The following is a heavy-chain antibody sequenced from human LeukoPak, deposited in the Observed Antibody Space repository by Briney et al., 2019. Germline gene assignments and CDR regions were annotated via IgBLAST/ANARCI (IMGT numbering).Heavy chain of an antibody. D-gene: IGHD1/OR15-1a*01. CDR3: AREDEHPGPGLFDY. CDR1: GGSISSGGYY. V-gene: IGHV4-31*03. J-gene: IGHJ4*02. Sequence: SETLSLTCTVSGGSISSGGYYWSWIRQHPGKGLEWIGYIYYSGSTYYNPSLKSRVTISVDTSKNQFSLKLSSVTAADTAVYYCAREDEHPGPGLFDYWGQGTLVTVSS. CDR2: IYYSGST.